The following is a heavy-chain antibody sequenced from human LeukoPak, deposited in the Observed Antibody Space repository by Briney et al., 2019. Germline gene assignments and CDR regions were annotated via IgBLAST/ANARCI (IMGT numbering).Heavy chain of an antibody. Sequence: GGSLRLSCEASGFTFSNYGMNWVRQARGKGLEWISYISFGGSPIYYADSVKGRFIISRDSAKNSLYLQMNSLRVEDTALYYCASKIAANFDYWGQGTLVTVSS. CDR3: ASKIAANFDY. CDR2: ISFGGSPI. J-gene: IGHJ4*02. CDR1: GFTFSNYG. V-gene: IGHV3-48*01. D-gene: IGHD2-21*01.